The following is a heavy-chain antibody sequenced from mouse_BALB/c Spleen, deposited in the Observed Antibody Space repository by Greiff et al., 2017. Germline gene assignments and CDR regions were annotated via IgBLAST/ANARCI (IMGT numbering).Heavy chain of an antibody. CDR1: GYSITSDYA. J-gene: IGHJ1*01. CDR2: ISYSGST. V-gene: IGHV3-2*02. CDR3: ARAPPYYRYDDWYFDV. D-gene: IGHD2-14*01. Sequence: EVQLQQSGPGLVKPSQSLSLTCTVTGYSITSDYAWNWIRQFPGNKLEWMGYISYSGSTSYNPSLKSRISITRDTSKNQFFLQLNSVTTEDTATYYCARAPPYYRYDDWYFDVWGAGTTVTVSS.